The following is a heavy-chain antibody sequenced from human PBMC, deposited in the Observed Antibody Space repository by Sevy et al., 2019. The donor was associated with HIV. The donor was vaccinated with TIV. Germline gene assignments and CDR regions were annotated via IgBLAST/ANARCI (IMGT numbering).Heavy chain of an antibody. CDR2: IRSKANSYAT. J-gene: IGHJ4*02. Sequence: GGSLRLSCAASGFTFSGSAMHWVRQASGKGLEWVGRIRSKANSYATAYAASVKGRFTISRDVSKNTAYLQMNSLKTEDTAVYYCTRHISGGDYYDSSGYYDDYWGQGTLVTVSS. V-gene: IGHV3-73*01. CDR3: TRHISGGDYYDSSGYYDDY. CDR1: GFTFSGSA. D-gene: IGHD3-22*01.